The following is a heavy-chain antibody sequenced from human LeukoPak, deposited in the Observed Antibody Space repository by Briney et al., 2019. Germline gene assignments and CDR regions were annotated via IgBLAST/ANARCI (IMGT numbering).Heavy chain of an antibody. J-gene: IGHJ2*01. CDR1: GFTFDDYA. CDR3: ARLWFGEHWYFDL. V-gene: IGHV3-9*01. CDR2: ISWNSGSI. D-gene: IGHD3-10*01. Sequence: PGGSLRLSCAASGFTFDDYAMHWVRQAPGKGLEWVSGISWNSGSIGYADSVKGRFTISRDNAKNSLYLQMNSLRAEDTAVYYCARLWFGEHWYFDLWGRGTLVTVSS.